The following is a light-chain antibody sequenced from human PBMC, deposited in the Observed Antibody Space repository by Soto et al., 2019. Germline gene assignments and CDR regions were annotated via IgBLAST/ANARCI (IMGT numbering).Light chain of an antibody. Sequence: QAVVTQPPSASGTSGQRVTISCSGSSSNIGSNTVNWYQQLPGTAPKLLIYSNNQRPSGVPDRFSGSKSGTSASLAISGLQSEDEADYFCSSYTSRSTPYVFGTGTKLTVL. CDR3: SSYTSRSTPYV. CDR2: SNN. CDR1: SSNIGSNT. J-gene: IGLJ1*01. V-gene: IGLV1-44*01.